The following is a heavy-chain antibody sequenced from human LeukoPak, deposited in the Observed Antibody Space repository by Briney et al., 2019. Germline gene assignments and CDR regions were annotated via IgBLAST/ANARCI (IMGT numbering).Heavy chain of an antibody. J-gene: IGHJ4*02. CDR1: GFIFSSYA. V-gene: IGHV3-23*01. D-gene: IGHD5-18*01. CDR2: ISGSGDNT. Sequence: PGGSLRLSCAASGFIFSSYAMNWVRQAPGKGLEWVSTISGSGDNTYYTDSVKGRFTISRDNAKNTLYLQMNSLRAEDTAVYFCVNGYTYGQYWGQGTLVTVSS. CDR3: VNGYTYGQY.